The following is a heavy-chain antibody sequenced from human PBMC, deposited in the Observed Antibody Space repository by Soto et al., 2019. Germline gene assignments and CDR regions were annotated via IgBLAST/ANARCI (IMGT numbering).Heavy chain of an antibody. CDR2: INWNGGST. CDR1: GFTFDDYG. Sequence: AGGSLRLSCAASGFTFDDYGMSWVRQAPGKGLEWVSGINWNGGSTGYADSVKGRFTISRDNAKNSLYLQMNSLRAEDTALYHCARGRCSGGTWNRRCLVFDYWGQGTLVTVPQ. D-gene: IGHD2-15*01. CDR3: ARGRCSGGTWNRRCLVFDY. J-gene: IGHJ4*02. V-gene: IGHV3-20*01.